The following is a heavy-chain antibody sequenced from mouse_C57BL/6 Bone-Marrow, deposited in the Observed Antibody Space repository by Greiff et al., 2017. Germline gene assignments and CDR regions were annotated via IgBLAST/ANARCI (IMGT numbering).Heavy chain of an antibody. CDR2: ISYDGSN. J-gene: IGHJ3*01. CDR3: AKRKEAGFAY. V-gene: IGHV3-6*01. Sequence: EVKLQESGPGLVKPSQSLSLTCSVTGYSITSGYYWNWIRQFPGNKLEWMGYISYDGSNNYNPSLKNRISITRDTSKNQFFLKLNSVTTEDTATYYCAKRKEAGFAYWGQGTLVTVSA. CDR1: GYSITSGYY.